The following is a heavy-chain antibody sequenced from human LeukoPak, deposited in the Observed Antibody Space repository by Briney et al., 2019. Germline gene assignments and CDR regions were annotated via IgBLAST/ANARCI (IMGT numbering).Heavy chain of an antibody. V-gene: IGHV1-8*01. Sequence: GASVKVSCNASGYSFTSYDINWVRQATGPGLEWVGWMNPNSGNTGYAQKSHGRGTMTRKTSISTAYMELSSLRSEDTAVYYCARVRYSYWGSEGFDYWGQGTLVTVSS. D-gene: IGHD5-18*01. CDR2: MNPNSGNT. CDR3: ARVRYSYWGSEGFDY. CDR1: GYSFTSYD. J-gene: IGHJ4*02.